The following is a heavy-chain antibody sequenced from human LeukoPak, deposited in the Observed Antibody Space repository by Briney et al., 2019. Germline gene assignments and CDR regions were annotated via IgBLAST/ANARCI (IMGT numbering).Heavy chain of an antibody. J-gene: IGHJ3*02. CDR1: GFTSCSYE. V-gene: IGHV3-48*03. D-gene: IGHD1-26*01. CDR2: ISSSGSTI. CDR3: ARDRSGSYYVAFDI. Sequence: GGSLRLSCAASGFTSCSYEMNWGCEAPGKGLGRGLYISSSGSTIYYADSVKGRFTISRDNAKNSLYLQMNSLRAEDTAVYYCARDRSGSYYVAFDIWGQGTMVTVSS.